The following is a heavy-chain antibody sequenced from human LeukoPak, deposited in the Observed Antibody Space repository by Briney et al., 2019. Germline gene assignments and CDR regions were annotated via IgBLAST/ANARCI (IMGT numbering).Heavy chain of an antibody. Sequence: ASVKVSCKASGYTFSGYYMQWVRQAPGQALEWMGWITPDSGGTDYAEKFQGRVTMTRDTSISTAYLELTRLISDDTAVYLCARGFRTGDMTIFAYWGQGTLVTVSS. J-gene: IGHJ4*02. CDR3: ARGFRTGDMTIFAY. CDR2: ITPDSGGT. V-gene: IGHV1-2*02. D-gene: IGHD3-3*01. CDR1: GYTFSGYY.